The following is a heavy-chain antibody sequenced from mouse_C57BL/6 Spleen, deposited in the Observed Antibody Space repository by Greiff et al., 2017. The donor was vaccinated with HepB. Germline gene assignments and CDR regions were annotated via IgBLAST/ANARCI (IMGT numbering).Heavy chain of an antibody. J-gene: IGHJ1*03. CDR3: ATDSVFVGYFDV. CDR2: IHPSDSDT. V-gene: IGHV1-74*01. CDR1: GYTFTSYW. Sequence: VQLQQPGAELVKPGASVKVSCKASGYTFTSYWMHWVKQRPGQGLEWIGRIHPSDSDTNYNQKFKGKATLTVDKSSSTAYMQRSSLTSEDSAVYYCATDSVFVGYFDVWGTGTTVTVSS. D-gene: IGHD1-1*01.